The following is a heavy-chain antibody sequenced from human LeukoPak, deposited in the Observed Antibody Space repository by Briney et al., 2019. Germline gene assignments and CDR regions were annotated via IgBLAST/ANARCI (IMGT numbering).Heavy chain of an antibody. Sequence: PGEPLRLSCAASGFTFSSHAMSWVRRAPGKGLEWVSGITTSGGSASYADSVKGRFTISKDTSKNTLYLHMSSLRADDTAVYYCARGGYDYVEVAYFDYWGQGTLVTVSS. CDR1: GFTFSSHA. D-gene: IGHD5-12*01. J-gene: IGHJ4*02. CDR2: ITTSGGSA. V-gene: IGHV3-23*05. CDR3: ARGGYDYVEVAYFDY.